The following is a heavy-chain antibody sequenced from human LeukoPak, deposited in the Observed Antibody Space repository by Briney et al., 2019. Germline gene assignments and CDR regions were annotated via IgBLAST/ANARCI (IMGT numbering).Heavy chain of an antibody. Sequence: PGGSLRLSCAASGFTFSVAAMTWVRQAPGKGLEWVSLIGASGESTYYADSVKGRFTISRDNSKNTLYLQMNSLRAEDTALYYCARELSPVVKYYFEYWGQGTLVTVSP. CDR1: GFTFSVAA. J-gene: IGHJ4*02. D-gene: IGHD3-22*01. V-gene: IGHV3-23*01. CDR2: IGASGEST. CDR3: ARELSPVVKYYFEY.